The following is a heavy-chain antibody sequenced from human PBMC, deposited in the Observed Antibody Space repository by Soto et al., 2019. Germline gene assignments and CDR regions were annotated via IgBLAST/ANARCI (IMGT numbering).Heavy chain of an antibody. Sequence: SGPTLVNPTQTLTMTCNFSGFSLTTRGVGVAWIRQPPGKALEWLALSYCNDDKLYSSSLKSRLTITKDTSKNEVVLKMTNMDSADTATYYCAQGGGGMDVWGQGTTVTVSS. CDR3: AQGGGGMDV. CDR1: GFSLTTRGVG. V-gene: IGHV2-5*01. CDR2: SYCNDDK. D-gene: IGHD3-16*01. J-gene: IGHJ6*02.